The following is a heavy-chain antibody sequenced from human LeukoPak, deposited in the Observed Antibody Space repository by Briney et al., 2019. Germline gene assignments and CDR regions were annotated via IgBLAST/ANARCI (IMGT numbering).Heavy chain of an antibody. CDR2: ISSSSSYI. Sequence: GGSLRLSCAASGFTFSSYSMNWVRQAPGKGLEWVSSISSSSSYIYYADSVKGRFTISRDNAKSSLYLQMNSLRAEDTAVYYCARVSSGYGPTDYWGQGTLVTVSS. V-gene: IGHV3-21*01. CDR1: GFTFSSYS. CDR3: ARVSSGYGPTDY. J-gene: IGHJ4*02. D-gene: IGHD5-12*01.